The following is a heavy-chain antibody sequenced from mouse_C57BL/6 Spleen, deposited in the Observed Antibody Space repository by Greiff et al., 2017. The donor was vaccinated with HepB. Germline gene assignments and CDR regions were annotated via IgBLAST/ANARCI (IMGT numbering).Heavy chain of an antibody. V-gene: IGHV6-3*01. J-gene: IGHJ4*01. Sequence: EVQLVESGGGLVQPGGSMKLSCVASGFTFSNYWMNWVRQSPEKGLEWVAQIRLKSDNYATHYAESVKGRFTISRDDSNSSVYLQMNNLRAEDTGIYYCTGTFFYAMDYWGQGTSVTVSS. CDR1: GFTFSNYW. CDR2: IRLKSDNYAT. CDR3: TGTFFYAMDY.